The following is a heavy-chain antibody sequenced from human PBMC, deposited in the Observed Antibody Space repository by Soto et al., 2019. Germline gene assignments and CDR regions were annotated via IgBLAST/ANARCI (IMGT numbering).Heavy chain of an antibody. CDR3: ARGGRGSYYYYYGMDV. CDR1: GGSFSGYY. V-gene: IGHV4-34*01. CDR2: INHSGST. Sequence: KPSETLSLTCAVYGGSFSGYYWSWIRQPPGKGLEWIGEINHSGSTNYNPSLKSRVTISVDTSKNQFSLKLSSVTAADTAVYYCARGGRGSYYYYYGMDVWGQGTTVTV. D-gene: IGHD3-16*01. J-gene: IGHJ6*02.